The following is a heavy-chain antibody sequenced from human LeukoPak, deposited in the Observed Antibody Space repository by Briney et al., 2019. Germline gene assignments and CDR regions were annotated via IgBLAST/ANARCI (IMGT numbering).Heavy chain of an antibody. V-gene: IGHV1-2*02. Sequence: ASVRASCKASGYKFISHYLQWVRQAPGLGPEWMGWMHGGNGNTRYAEKFEGRVTMTRDTSTSTAYMDLSRLTSDDTAVYYCAREGSYCVGGDCYPFDFWGKGTLVTVSS. J-gene: IGHJ4*02. CDR2: MHGGNGNT. CDR1: GYKFISHY. D-gene: IGHD2-21*02. CDR3: AREGSYCVGGDCYPFDF.